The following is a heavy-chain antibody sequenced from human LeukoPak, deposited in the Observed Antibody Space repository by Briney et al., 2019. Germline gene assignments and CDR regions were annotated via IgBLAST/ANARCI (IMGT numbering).Heavy chain of an antibody. D-gene: IGHD4-17*01. CDR1: GGTFSSYA. V-gene: IGHV1-69*13. Sequence: SVKVSCKASGGTFSSYAISWVRQAPGQGLEWMGGIIPIFGTANYAQKFQGRVTITADESTSTAYMELSSLRAEDTAVYYCARILTTVTTVEYWGQGTLVTVSS. CDR2: IIPIFGTA. CDR3: ARILTTVTTVEY. J-gene: IGHJ4*02.